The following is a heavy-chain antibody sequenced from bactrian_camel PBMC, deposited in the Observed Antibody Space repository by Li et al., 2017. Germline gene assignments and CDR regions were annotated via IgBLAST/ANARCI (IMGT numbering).Heavy chain of an antibody. J-gene: IGHJ6*01. CDR1: GYTYSSANYC. CDR2: IDSLGYT. CDR3: AAERVYGGSCYYDYDEESDFDY. D-gene: IGHD6*01. V-gene: IGHV3S53*01. Sequence: HVQLVESGGGSVQAGGSLSLSCAAYGYTYSSANYCMGWFRQAPGKEREGLASIDSLGYTSYADSVKGRFTISRDNAKNTIYLQMNGLKPEDTAMYYCAAERVYGGSCYYDYDEESDFDYWGQGTQVTVS.